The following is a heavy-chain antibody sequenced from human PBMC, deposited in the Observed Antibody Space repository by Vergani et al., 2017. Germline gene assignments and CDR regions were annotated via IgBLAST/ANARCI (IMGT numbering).Heavy chain of an antibody. Sequence: EVQLVESGGGVVRPGGSLRLSCAASGFTFGDYDMNWVRQAPGKGLEWVSRVKWNGDSSVYADSVKGRLTISRDNAKNSLYLQMTSLRAEDTAFYYCARRGSGNTYYFDYWGQGALVTVSS. CDR1: GFTFGDYD. D-gene: IGHD3-10*01. CDR2: VKWNGDSS. V-gene: IGHV3-20*04. CDR3: ARRGSGNTYYFDY. J-gene: IGHJ4*02.